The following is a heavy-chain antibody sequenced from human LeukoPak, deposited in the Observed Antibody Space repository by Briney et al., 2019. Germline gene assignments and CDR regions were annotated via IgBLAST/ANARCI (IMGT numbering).Heavy chain of an antibody. CDR2: ISGTSDTT. D-gene: IGHD3-3*01. CDR3: AKADATIGGAFDI. CDR1: GFIFKNYA. J-gene: IGHJ3*02. Sequence: PGGSLRLSCAASGFIFKNYAMSWVRQAPGKGLEWVAIISGTSDTTHYGDSVRGRFTTSRDNPRNTLYLQMNSLTVDDTAVYYCAKADATIGGAFDIWGQGTMVTVSS. V-gene: IGHV3-23*01.